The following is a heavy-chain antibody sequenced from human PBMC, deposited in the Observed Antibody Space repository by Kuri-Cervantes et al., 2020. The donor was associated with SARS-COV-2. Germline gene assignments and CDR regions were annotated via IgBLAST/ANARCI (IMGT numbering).Heavy chain of an antibody. CDR1: GGSFSGYK. V-gene: IGHV4-34*01. J-gene: IGHJ4*02. CDR2: INHSGST. Sequence: SETLSLTCAVYGGSFSGYKWNWIRQSPGKGLEWIGEINHSGSTNYNPSLKSRVTISVDTSKKQFSLKLSSVTAADTAVYYCARTSHYDQYFDYWGQGTLVTVSS. D-gene: IGHD4-11*01. CDR3: ARTSHYDQYFDY.